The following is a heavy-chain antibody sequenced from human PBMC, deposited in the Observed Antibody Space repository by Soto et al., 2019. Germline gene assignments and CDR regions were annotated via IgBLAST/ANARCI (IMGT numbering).Heavy chain of an antibody. CDR1: GFTFSSYS. V-gene: IGHV3-48*02. CDR2: ISSSSSTI. J-gene: IGHJ6*02. CDR3: ARGNSKTLGMDV. D-gene: IGHD4-4*01. Sequence: GGSLRLSCAASGFTFSSYSMNWVRQAPGKGLEWVSYISSSSSTIYYADSVKGRFTISRDNAKKSLYLQMNSLRDEDTAVYYCARGNSKTLGMDVWGQGTKVTVSS.